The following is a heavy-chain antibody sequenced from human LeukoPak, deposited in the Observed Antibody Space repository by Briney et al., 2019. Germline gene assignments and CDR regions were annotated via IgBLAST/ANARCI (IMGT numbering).Heavy chain of an antibody. Sequence: SETLSLTCTVSGGSISSYYWSWIRQPPGKGLEWIGYIYYSGSTNYNPSLKSRVTISVDTSKNQFSLKLSSVTVADTAVYYCARSQGIGYFDYWGQGTLVTVSS. D-gene: IGHD2-21*01. J-gene: IGHJ4*02. CDR2: IYYSGST. CDR1: GGSISSYY. CDR3: ARSQGIGYFDY. V-gene: IGHV4-59*01.